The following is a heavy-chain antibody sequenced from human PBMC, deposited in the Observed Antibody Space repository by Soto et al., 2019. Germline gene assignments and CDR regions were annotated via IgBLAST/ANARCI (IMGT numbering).Heavy chain of an antibody. CDR1: GVSISSGGYS. CDR3: ARAKGGFLGSHRMDV. V-gene: IGHV4-30-2*01. CDR2: IYHSGST. Sequence: QLQLQESGSGLVKPSQTLSLICAVSGVSISSGGYSWSWIRHPPGKGLEWIGYIYHSGSTYYNTSLKCRVSISVDMYNNQFSLKLSSVTAADTAVDYCARAKGGFLGSHRMDVWGQVNNVTVSS. D-gene: IGHD3-3*01. J-gene: IGHJ6*02.